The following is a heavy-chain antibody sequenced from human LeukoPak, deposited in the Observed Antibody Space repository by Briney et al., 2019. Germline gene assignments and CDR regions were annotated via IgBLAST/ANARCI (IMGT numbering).Heavy chain of an antibody. J-gene: IGHJ4*02. CDR1: GYTFTNYG. D-gene: IGHD3-22*01. CDR3: ARHGQRMYYYATSDYRFDY. CDR2: ISGYNGHT. Sequence: ASVKVSCKASGYTFTNYGISWVRQAPGQGLEWMGWISGYNGHTNYAQKFQGRVTMTTDTSATTVYMELGSLRSDDTAVYYCARHGQRMYYYATSDYRFDYWGQGTLVTVSS. V-gene: IGHV1-18*01.